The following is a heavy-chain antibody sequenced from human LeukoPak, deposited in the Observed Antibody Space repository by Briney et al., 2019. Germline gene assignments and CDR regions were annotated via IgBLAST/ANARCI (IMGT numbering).Heavy chain of an antibody. CDR2: IKEDGSEK. J-gene: IGHJ4*02. D-gene: IGHD2-21*01. CDR3: ARDLYSQY. V-gene: IGHV3-7*01. CDR1: GFTLSAHW. Sequence: PGVSLRLSCAASGFTLSAHWMSWVRQAPGKGLEWVANIKEDGSEKYYVDSVKGRFTISRDIAKNSLYQQMNSLRAEDTAFYYCARDLYSQYWGQGTLVTVSS.